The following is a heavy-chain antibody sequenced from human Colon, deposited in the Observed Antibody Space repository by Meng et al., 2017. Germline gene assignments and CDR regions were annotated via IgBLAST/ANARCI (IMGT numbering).Heavy chain of an antibody. Sequence: LPLLEPGSGLLNPSQTLALPCAVSGGSISSGGYSWSWIRQPPGKGLEWIGYIYHSGSTYYNPSLKSRVTISVDTSKNRFSLRLSSVTAADTAVYYCARGIAVADNWFDPWGQGTLVTVSS. CDR2: IYHSGST. D-gene: IGHD6-19*01. J-gene: IGHJ5*02. V-gene: IGHV4-30-2*01. CDR1: GGSISSGGYS. CDR3: ARGIAVADNWFDP.